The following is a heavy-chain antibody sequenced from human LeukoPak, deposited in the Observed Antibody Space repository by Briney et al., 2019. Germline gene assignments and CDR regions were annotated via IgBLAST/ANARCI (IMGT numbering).Heavy chain of an antibody. CDR1: VFTFTKYW. D-gene: IGHD1-14*01. Sequence: GDSLRPSCAASVFTFTKYWMTWVRQAPGKWLEGVGNIKQDGSDKNYMDSVKGRFTISRDNTKNSVYLQMSSLRAEDTAVYYCAREVWGPEYWGQGTLVTVSS. J-gene: IGHJ4*02. CDR3: AREVWGPEY. CDR2: IKQDGSDK. V-gene: IGHV3-7*01.